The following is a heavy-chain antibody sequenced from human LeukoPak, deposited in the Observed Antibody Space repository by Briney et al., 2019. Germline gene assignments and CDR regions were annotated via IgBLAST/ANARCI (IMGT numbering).Heavy chain of an antibody. Sequence: PSETLSPTCTVSGGSISSNYWSWIRQPPGKGLEWIGYIYYTGSTIYNPSLKGRVSVSLDTSKNQFSLRLSSVTAADTAVYYCARGDYYFDIWGQGTLVTVSS. D-gene: IGHD2-21*02. CDR1: GGSISSNY. V-gene: IGHV4-59*08. CDR2: IYYTGST. CDR3: ARGDYYFDI. J-gene: IGHJ4*02.